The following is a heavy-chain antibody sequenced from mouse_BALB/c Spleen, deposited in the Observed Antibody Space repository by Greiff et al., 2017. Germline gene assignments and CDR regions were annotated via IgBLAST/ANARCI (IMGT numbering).Heavy chain of an antibody. Sequence: DVKLVESGGGLVQPKGSLKLSCAASGFTFNTYAMNWVRQAPGKGLEWVARIRSKSNNYATYYADSVKDRFTISRDDSQSMLYLQMNNLKTEDTAMYYCVRQEDYDYFDYWGQGTTLTVSS. CDR3: VRQEDYDYFDY. J-gene: IGHJ2*01. V-gene: IGHV10-1*02. D-gene: IGHD1-1*02. CDR1: GFTFNTYA. CDR2: IRSKSNNYAT.